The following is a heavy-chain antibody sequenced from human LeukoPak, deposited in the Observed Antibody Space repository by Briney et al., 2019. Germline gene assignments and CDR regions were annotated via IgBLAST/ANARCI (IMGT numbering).Heavy chain of an antibody. V-gene: IGHV4-59*01. CDR2: IYSSGTT. Sequence: SETLPLTCVVSGGSLHRSFWTWVRQPPGKGLEWIGLIYSSGTTDYSPSLKSRLTISIDTSKNQFSLRLASVTTADTAVYYCGRRPAVDGPIDSWGQGTLVAVSS. CDR3: GRRPAVDGPIDS. CDR1: GGSLHRSF. D-gene: IGHD3/OR15-3a*01. J-gene: IGHJ4*02.